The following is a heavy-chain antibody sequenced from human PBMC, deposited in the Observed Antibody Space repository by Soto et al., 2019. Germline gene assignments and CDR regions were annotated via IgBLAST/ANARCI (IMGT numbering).Heavy chain of an antibody. CDR1: GYSFTSYY. CDR2: INPSGGGT. V-gene: IGHV1-46*03. J-gene: IGHJ4*02. Sequence: ASVKVSCKASGYSFTSYYMHWVRQAPGQGLEWMGIINPSGGGTTYAQKFQGRVTMTRDTSTSAVYMELSSLRFEDAAIYYCARGGSGWYANPYWGQGTLVT. CDR3: ARGGSGWYANPY. D-gene: IGHD6-19*01.